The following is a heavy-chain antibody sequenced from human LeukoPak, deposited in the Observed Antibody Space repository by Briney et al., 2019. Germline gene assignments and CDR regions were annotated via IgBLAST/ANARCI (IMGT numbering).Heavy chain of an antibody. CDR1: GGSISSGGYS. J-gene: IGHJ3*02. Sequence: SEPLSLTCAVSGGSISSGGYSWSWIRQPPGKGLEWIGYIYHSGSTNYNPSLKSRVTISVDKSKNQFSLKLSSVTAADTAVYYCARGTYYYDSSGYYSNDAFDIWGQGTMVTVSS. CDR2: IYHSGST. D-gene: IGHD3-22*01. V-gene: IGHV4-30-2*01. CDR3: ARGTYYYDSSGYYSNDAFDI.